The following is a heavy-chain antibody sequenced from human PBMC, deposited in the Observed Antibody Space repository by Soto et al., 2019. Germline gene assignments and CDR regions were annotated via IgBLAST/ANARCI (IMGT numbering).Heavy chain of an antibody. CDR2: ISSGSSYI. Sequence: GGSLRLSCAASGFTFSSYSMNWVRQAPGKGLEWVSSISSGSSYIFYADSVKGRFTISRDNAKNTLFLQMDSLRAEDTAVYYCAKNYYYDSPGYAFDIWCQGTMVTVSS. J-gene: IGHJ3*02. CDR1: GFTFSSYS. CDR3: AKNYYYDSPGYAFDI. V-gene: IGHV3-21*01. D-gene: IGHD3-22*01.